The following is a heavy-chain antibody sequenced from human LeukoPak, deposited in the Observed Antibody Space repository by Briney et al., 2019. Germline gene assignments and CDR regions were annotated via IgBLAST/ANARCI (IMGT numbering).Heavy chain of an antibody. CDR1: GFTFSSYA. Sequence: GGSLRLSCAASGFTFSSYAMSWVRQAPGKGLEWVSAISGSGGSTYYADSVKGRFTISKDNSKNTLYLQMNSLRAEDTAVYYCAKVEGAVYYYDSSGYYDYWGQGTLVTVSS. V-gene: IGHV3-23*01. CDR3: AKVEGAVYYYDSSGYYDY. J-gene: IGHJ4*02. CDR2: ISGSGGST. D-gene: IGHD3-22*01.